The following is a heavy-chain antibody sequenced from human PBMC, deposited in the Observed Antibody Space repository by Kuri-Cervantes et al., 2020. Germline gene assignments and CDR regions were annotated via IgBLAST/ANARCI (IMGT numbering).Heavy chain of an antibody. CDR2: IYSGGST. CDR3: AREGRDYYDSSGFYDY. CDR1: GFTVSSNY. J-gene: IGHJ4*02. V-gene: IGHV3-53*01. Sequence: GGSLRLSCAASGFTVSSNYMSWVRQAPGKGLEWVSVIYSGGSTYYADSVKGRFTISRGNSKNTLYLQMNSLRAEDTAVYYCAREGRDYYDSSGFYDYWGQGTLVTVSS. D-gene: IGHD3-22*01.